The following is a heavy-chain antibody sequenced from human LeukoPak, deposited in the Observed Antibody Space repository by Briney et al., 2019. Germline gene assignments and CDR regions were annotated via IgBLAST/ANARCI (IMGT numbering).Heavy chain of an antibody. V-gene: IGHV4-59*01. CDR3: ARGSTMVRVVHDY. CDR2: IYYSGST. J-gene: IGHJ4*02. CDR1: GGSISSYY. Sequence: SETLSLTCTASGGSISSYYRSWIRQPPGKGLEWIGFIYYSGSTNYNPSLKSGVTISVDTSKNQFSLKLSSVTAADTAVYYCARGSTMVRVVHDYWGQGTLVTVSS. D-gene: IGHD3-10*01.